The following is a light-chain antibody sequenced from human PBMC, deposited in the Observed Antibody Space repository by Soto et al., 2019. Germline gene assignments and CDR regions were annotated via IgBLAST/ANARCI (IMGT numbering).Light chain of an antibody. CDR1: QNVVTN. J-gene: IGKJ1*01. Sequence: EIVMTQSPATLSVSPGERATLSCRASQNVVTNLVWYQQKPGQSPRLLIYGASTRATGIPARFSGSGSGTEFTLTISSLQSEDFSVYYCQQYNNWPQTFGQRTKMEIK. V-gene: IGKV3-15*01. CDR2: GAS. CDR3: QQYNNWPQT.